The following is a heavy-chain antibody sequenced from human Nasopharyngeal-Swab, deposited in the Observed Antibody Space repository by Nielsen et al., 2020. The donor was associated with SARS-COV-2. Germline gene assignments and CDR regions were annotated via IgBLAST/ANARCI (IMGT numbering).Heavy chain of an antibody. CDR3: AKDLRGPYFF. V-gene: IGHV3-23*01. CDR2: IVGSGDISGSGGNT. J-gene: IGHJ4*02. Sequence: WIRQPPGKGLEWVAAIVGSGDISGSGGNTYYADSVKGRFTISRDNSKNTPSLQMNSLRAEDTAVYYCAKDLRGPYFFWGQGTLVTVSS. D-gene: IGHD2/OR15-2a*01.